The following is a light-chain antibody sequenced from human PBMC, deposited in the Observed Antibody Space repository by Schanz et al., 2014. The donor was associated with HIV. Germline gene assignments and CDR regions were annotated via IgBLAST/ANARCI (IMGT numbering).Light chain of an antibody. CDR3: QQYYNRPLT. CDR1: QSVLYSSNNKNY. CDR2: WAS. J-gene: IGKJ4*01. V-gene: IGKV4-1*01. Sequence: DIVMPQSPDSLAVSLGERATINCKSSQSVLYSSNNKNYLAWYQQKPGQPPKLLIYWASTRESGVPDRFSGSGSGTDFTLTISSLQAEDVAVYYCQQYYNRPLTFGGGTKVEVK.